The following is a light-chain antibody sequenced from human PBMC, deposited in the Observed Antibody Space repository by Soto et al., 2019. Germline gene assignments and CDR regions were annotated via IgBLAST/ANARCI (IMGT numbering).Light chain of an antibody. J-gene: IGKJ1*01. V-gene: IGKV3-20*01. Sequence: IVLTQSPVTVSLSPGRRATLSCMASQSVRGNNLACYQQKPGQAPRRLIFGASSRATGIPDRFSGSGSGTDFTLTITRLAREDFAVYYCQQYGNSPKTSGQGTNLDIK. CDR1: QSVRGNN. CDR2: GAS. CDR3: QQYGNSPKT.